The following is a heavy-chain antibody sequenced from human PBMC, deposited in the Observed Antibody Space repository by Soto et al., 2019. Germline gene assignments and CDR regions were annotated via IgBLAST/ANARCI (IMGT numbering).Heavy chain of an antibody. J-gene: IGHJ4*02. D-gene: IGHD3-10*01. CDR2: INPILSMS. CDR3: ASSYGSGYRAFDY. CDR1: GDTFSFYS. Sequence: QVQLVQSGAEVKKPGSSVRVSCKASGDTFSFYSINWVRQAPGLGLEWMGRINPILSMSNYAQRFQGRVTVTADQYTFTAYMVLSSLRSEDTAMYYCASSYGSGYRAFDYWGQGALVTVSS. V-gene: IGHV1-69*02.